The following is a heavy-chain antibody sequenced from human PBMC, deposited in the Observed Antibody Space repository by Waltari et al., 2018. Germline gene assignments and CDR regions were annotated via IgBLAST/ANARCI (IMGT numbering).Heavy chain of an antibody. CDR2: ISYDGSNK. Sequence: QVQLVESGGGVVQPGRSLRLSCAASGFTFSSYAMHWVRQAPGKGLEWVAVISYDGSNKYYADSVKGRFTISRDNSKNTLYLQMNSLRAEDTAVYYCARASITMVQGVHDAFDIWGQGTMVTVSS. CDR1: GFTFSSYA. D-gene: IGHD3-10*01. CDR3: ARASITMVQGVHDAFDI. V-gene: IGHV3-30-3*01. J-gene: IGHJ3*02.